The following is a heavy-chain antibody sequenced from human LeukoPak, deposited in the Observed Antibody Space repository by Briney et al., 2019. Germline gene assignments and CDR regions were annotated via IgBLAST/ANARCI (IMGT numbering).Heavy chain of an antibody. CDR2: IYSGGST. V-gene: IGHV4-39*07. Sequence: SETLSLTCTVSGASISSSGHSWGWIRQTPGKGLEWIGSIYSGGSTYYNPSLKSRVTIPVDTSKNQFSLKLSSVTAADTAVYYCARDYAEYTRSWIYDYWGQGILVTVSS. J-gene: IGHJ4*02. D-gene: IGHD3-16*01. CDR3: ARDYAEYTRSWIYDY. CDR1: GASISSSGHS.